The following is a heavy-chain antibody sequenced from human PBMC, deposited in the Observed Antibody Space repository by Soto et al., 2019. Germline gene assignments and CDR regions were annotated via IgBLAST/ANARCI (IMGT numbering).Heavy chain of an antibody. CDR1: GYSISSGYY. CDR2: IYHSGST. D-gene: IGHD3-10*01. J-gene: IGHJ3*02. CDR3: ARDRAYYGSGSYYNNDAFDI. Sequence: ETLSLTCAVSGYSISSGYYWGWIRQPPGKGLEWIGSIYHSGSTYYNPSLKSRVTISVDTSKNQFSLKLSSVTAADTAVYYCARDRAYYGSGSYYNNDAFDIWGQGTMVTVSS. V-gene: IGHV4-38-2*02.